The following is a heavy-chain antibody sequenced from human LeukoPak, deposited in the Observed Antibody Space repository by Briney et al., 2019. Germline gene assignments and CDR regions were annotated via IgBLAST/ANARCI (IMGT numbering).Heavy chain of an antibody. CDR1: GYTFTSYD. CDR3: ARDLFSHYYYYMDV. V-gene: IGHV1-46*01. D-gene: IGHD3-10*01. Sequence: ASVKVSCKASGYTFTSYDFSWVRQAPGQGLEWMGIINPSGGSTSYAQKFQGRVTMTRDMSTSTVYMELSSLRSEDTAVYYCARDLFSHYYYYMDVWGKGTTVTVSS. CDR2: INPSGGST. J-gene: IGHJ6*03.